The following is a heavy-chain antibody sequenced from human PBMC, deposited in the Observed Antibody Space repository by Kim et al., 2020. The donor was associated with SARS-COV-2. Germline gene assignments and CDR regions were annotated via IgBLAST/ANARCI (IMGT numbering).Heavy chain of an antibody. D-gene: IGHD6-19*01. J-gene: IGHJ6*02. CDR1: GFTFSYYS. CDR2: ISSSSSPI. V-gene: IGHV3-48*02. Sequence: GGSLRLSGAASGFTFSYYSMNWVRQAPGKGLEWVSYISSSSSPIYYADSVKGRFTVSRDNAKNSLYLQMNSLRDEDTALYYCAREGQWLSLYYYGMDVWGQGTTVTVSS. CDR3: AREGQWLSLYYYGMDV.